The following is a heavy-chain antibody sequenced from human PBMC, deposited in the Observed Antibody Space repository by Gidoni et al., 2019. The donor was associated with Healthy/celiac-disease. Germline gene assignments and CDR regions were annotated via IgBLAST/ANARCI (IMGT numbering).Heavy chain of an antibody. D-gene: IGHD2-2*01. V-gene: IGHV4-61*01. CDR3: ARSFCLSSTRCYGAYNWFDH. CDR2: IYYSGST. J-gene: IGHJ5*02. CDR1: GCSASSGSFY. Sequence: QVHLQESVPGLVKPSQTLSLACPVSGCSASSGSFYSSWIRQPTGKGLEWLGYIYYSGSTNYNPSLKSRVTMSVETSKNQFSQKLSSVTAADTGGYYCARSFCLSSTRCYGAYNWFDHWGQGTLVTVSS.